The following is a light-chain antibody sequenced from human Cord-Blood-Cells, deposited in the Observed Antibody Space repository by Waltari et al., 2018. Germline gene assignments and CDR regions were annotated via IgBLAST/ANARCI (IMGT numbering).Light chain of an antibody. CDR3: CSYAGSSTYVV. CDR2: EGS. J-gene: IGLJ2*01. Sequence: QSDLPQPASVSGSPEQSVAISCTGTSSDVGRYDLVSWYQQHSGKAAKLMIYEGSKRPSGVSNRFSGSKSGNTASLTIAGLQAEDEADYYCCSYAGSSTYVVFGGGTKLTVL. CDR1: SSDVGRYDL. V-gene: IGLV2-23*01.